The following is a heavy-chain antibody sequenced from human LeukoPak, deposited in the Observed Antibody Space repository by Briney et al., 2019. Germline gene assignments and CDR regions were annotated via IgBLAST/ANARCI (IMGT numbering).Heavy chain of an antibody. D-gene: IGHD3-3*01. V-gene: IGHV3-48*02. J-gene: IGHJ4*02. CDR3: VRDQFFSFDY. Sequence: PGGSLRLSCAASGFTFSTYSMNWVRQAPGKGQEWVSYISGTSSLIYYADSVKGRFTISRDNAKNSLYLQMNSLRDEDTAVYYCVRDQFFSFDYWGQGTLVTVSS. CDR1: GFTFSTYS. CDR2: ISGTSSLI.